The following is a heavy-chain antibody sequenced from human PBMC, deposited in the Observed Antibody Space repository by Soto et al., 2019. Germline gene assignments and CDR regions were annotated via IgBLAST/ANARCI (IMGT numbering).Heavy chain of an antibody. CDR3: VKVLARGVGVPRFYFDS. J-gene: IGHJ4*02. CDR1: GFTFSNSW. D-gene: IGHD2-2*01. CDR2: INADGTST. Sequence: HPGGSLRLSCAASGFTFSNSWMHWVRQVSGKGLEWVSRINADGTSTSYADSVKGRFTIPRDNAKNTLYLHVNSLRAEDTAVYYCVKVLARGVGVPRFYFDSWGQGALVTVSS. V-gene: IGHV3-74*01.